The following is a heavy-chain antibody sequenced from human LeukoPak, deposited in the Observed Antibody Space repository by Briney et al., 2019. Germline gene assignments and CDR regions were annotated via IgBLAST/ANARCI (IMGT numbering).Heavy chain of an antibody. CDR1: GYTFTSYG. V-gene: IGHV1-18*01. Sequence: ASVKVSCKASGYTFTSYGISWVRQAPGQGLEWMGWINAYNGNTNYAQKLQGRVTMTTDTSTSTAYMELRSLRSDDTAVYYCARGIGVVPAAMYYYYYYMDVWGKGTTVTISS. D-gene: IGHD2-2*01. J-gene: IGHJ6*03. CDR3: ARGIGVVPAAMYYYYYYMDV. CDR2: INAYNGNT.